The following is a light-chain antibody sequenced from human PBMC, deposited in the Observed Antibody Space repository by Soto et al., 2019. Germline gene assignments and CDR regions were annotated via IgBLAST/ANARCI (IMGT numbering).Light chain of an antibody. J-gene: IGLJ1*01. Sequence: QSVLTQPPSASGTPGQRVTISCSGSSSNIGSNTVDWHQQLPGTAPKLLIYNNNQRPSGVPVRFSGSKSGTSASLAISGLQSEDEADYYCATWDDRLNGYVFGTGTKVTVL. CDR3: ATWDDRLNGYV. CDR2: NNN. V-gene: IGLV1-44*01. CDR1: SSNIGSNT.